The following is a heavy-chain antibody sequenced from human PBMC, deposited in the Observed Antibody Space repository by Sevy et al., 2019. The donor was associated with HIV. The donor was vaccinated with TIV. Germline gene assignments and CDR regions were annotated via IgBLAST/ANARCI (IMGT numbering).Heavy chain of an antibody. CDR1: GFTFSSYG. J-gene: IGHJ4*02. Sequence: GGSLRLSCAASGFTFSSYGMHWVRQAPGKGLEWVAFIRYDGSNKYYADSVNGRFTISRDNSKNTLYLQMNSLRAEDTAVYYCAKDLAVAGPYYFDYWGQGTLVTVSS. CDR2: IRYDGSNK. V-gene: IGHV3-30*02. D-gene: IGHD6-19*01. CDR3: AKDLAVAGPYYFDY.